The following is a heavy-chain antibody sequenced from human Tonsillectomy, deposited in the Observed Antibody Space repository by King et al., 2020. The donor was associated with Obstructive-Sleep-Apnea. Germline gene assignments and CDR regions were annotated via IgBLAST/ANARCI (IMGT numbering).Heavy chain of an antibody. D-gene: IGHD1-26*01. CDR1: GYSFTSYC. Sequence: QLVQSGSEVKKPGESLRICCKGSGYSFTSYCISWVRQMAGKGLEWMGRIDPSDSYTNYSPSFQGHFTISAHKSISTAYLQWSSLKASDTAMYYCARHPVGASSFADYWGQGTLVTVSS. V-gene: IGHV5-10-1*01. CDR2: IDPSDSYT. CDR3: ARHPVGASSFADY. J-gene: IGHJ4*02.